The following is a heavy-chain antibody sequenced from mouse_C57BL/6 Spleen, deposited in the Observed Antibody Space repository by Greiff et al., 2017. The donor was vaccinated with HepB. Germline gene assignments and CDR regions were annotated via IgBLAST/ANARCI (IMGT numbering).Heavy chain of an antibody. V-gene: IGHV1-55*01. D-gene: IGHD1-1*01. CDR1: GYTFTSYW. J-gene: IGHJ2*01. CDR2: IYPGSGST. Sequence: VQLQQSGAELVKPGASVKMSCKASGYTFTSYWITWVKQRPGQGLEWIGDIYPGSGSTNYNEKFKSKATLTVDTSSSTAYMQLCSLTSEDSAVYYCARSDYYYGSSYGGFDYWGQGTTLTVSS. CDR3: ARSDYYYGSSYGGFDY.